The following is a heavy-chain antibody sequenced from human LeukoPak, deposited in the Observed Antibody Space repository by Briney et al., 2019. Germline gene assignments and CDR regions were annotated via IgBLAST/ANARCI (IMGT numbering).Heavy chain of an antibody. D-gene: IGHD1-26*01. CDR3: ARPPMGRWDPYYFDY. V-gene: IGHV3-48*01. CDR1: GFTFSSYS. CDR2: ISSSSSTI. Sequence: GGSLRLSCAASGFTFSSYSMNWVRQAPGKGLEWVSYISSSSSTIYYADSVKGRFTISRDNAKNSLYLQMNSLRAEDTAVYYCARPPMGRWDPYYFDYWGQGTLVTVSS. J-gene: IGHJ4*02.